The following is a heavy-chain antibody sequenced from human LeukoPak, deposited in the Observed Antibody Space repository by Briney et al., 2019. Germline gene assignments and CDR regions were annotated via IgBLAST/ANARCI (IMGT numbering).Heavy chain of an antibody. Sequence: SETLSLTCTVSGGSISSGGYYWSWIRQPPGKGLEWIGYIYHSGSTYYNPSLKSRVTMSVDTSKNQFSLKLSSVTAADTAVYYCARANPYYDFWSGYHFDYWGQGTLVTVSS. CDR3: ARANPYYDFWSGYHFDY. CDR1: GGSISSGGYY. CDR2: IYHSGST. J-gene: IGHJ4*02. D-gene: IGHD3-3*01. V-gene: IGHV4-30-2*01.